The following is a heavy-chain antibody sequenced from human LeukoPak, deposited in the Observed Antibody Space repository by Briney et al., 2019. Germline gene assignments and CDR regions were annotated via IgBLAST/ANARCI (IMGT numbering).Heavy chain of an antibody. CDR3: AKARMVVVPAASCLDY. Sequence: GGSLRLSCAASGFTFDDYAMHWVRQAPGKGLEWVSGISWNSGSIGYADSVKGRFTISRDNAKNSLYLQMNSLRAEDTALYYCAKARMVVVPAASCLDYWGQGTLVTVSS. J-gene: IGHJ4*02. CDR2: ISWNSGSI. D-gene: IGHD2-2*01. CDR1: GFTFDDYA. V-gene: IGHV3-9*01.